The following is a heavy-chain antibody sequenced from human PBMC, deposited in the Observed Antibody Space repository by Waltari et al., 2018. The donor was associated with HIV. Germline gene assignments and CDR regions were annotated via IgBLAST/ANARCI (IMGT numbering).Heavy chain of an antibody. D-gene: IGHD6-13*01. CDR1: GFTFSSYS. J-gene: IGHJ6*02. CDR2: ISRSISTI. Sequence: EVQLVESGGGLVQPGGSLRLYCAASGFTFSSYSMNWVRQAPGKGLEWVSYISRSISTIYYADSVKGRFTISRDNAKNSLYLQMNSLRAEDTAVYYCAREPLGYSSSYGMDVWDQGP. V-gene: IGHV3-48*01. CDR3: AREPLGYSSSYGMDV.